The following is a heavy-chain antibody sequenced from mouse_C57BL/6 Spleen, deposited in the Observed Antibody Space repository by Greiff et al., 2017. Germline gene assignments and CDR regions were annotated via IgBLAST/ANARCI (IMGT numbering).Heavy chain of an antibody. CDR1: GYSITSGYY. J-gene: IGHJ3*01. D-gene: IGHD1-2*01. CDR3: AYYGPFAY. V-gene: IGHV3-6*01. Sequence: EVKLQESGPGLVKPSQSLSLTCSVTGYSITSGYYWNWIRQFPGNKLEWMGYISYDGSNNYNPSLKNRISITRDTSKNQFFLKLNSVTTEDTATYYCAYYGPFAYCGQGTLVTVSA. CDR2: ISYDGSN.